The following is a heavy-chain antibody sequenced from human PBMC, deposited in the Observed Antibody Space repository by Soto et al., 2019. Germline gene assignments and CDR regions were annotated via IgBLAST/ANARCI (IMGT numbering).Heavy chain of an antibody. D-gene: IGHD2-15*01. Sequence: LRLSCAASGFTFSSYAMSWVRQAPGKGLEWVSAISGSGGSTYYADSVKGRFTISRDNSKNTLFLQMNSLRADDTAVYYCAKVVVASISFFDYWGKGTLVTVSS. CDR2: ISGSGGST. CDR1: GFTFSSYA. CDR3: AKVVVASISFFDY. V-gene: IGHV3-23*01. J-gene: IGHJ4*02.